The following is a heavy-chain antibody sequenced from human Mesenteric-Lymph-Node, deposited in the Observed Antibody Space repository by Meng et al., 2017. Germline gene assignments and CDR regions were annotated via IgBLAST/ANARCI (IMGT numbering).Heavy chain of an antibody. CDR2: ISWDGGST. Sequence: GESLKISCAASGFTFDDYAMHWVRQAPGKGLEWVSLISWDGGSTYYADSVKGRFTISRDNSKNSLYLQMNSLRAEDTALYYCAKAVRGTYYFDYWGQGTLVTVSS. V-gene: IGHV3-43D*03. CDR3: AKAVRGTYYFDY. J-gene: IGHJ4*02. D-gene: IGHD3-16*01. CDR1: GFTFDDYA.